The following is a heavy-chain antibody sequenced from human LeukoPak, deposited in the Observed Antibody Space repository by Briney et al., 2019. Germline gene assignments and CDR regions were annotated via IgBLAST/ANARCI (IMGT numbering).Heavy chain of an antibody. CDR1: GFTLSYYW. CDR3: TRDPRNKGFDP. D-gene: IGHD1/OR15-1a*01. Sequence: GGSLRLSCAASGFTLSYYWMQWVRQAPGKGLVWVSCINGDGSSTIYADSVKGRFTISRDNAKNTLYLEMNSLRAEDTAVYYCTRDPRNKGFDPWGQGTLVTVSS. CDR2: INGDGSST. J-gene: IGHJ5*02. V-gene: IGHV3-74*01.